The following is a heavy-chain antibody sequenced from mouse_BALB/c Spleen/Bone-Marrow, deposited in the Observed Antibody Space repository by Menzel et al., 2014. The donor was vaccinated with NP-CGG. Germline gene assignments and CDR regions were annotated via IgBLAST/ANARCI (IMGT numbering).Heavy chain of an antibody. CDR2: ISRGGINT. Sequence: KLMGTGRSSVKTGGSLKLSSAASRFAFSGYDMSWVRPTPEKRLEWVAYISRGGINTYYPDTVKGRFTISRDNAKNTLYRQMNSLKSEDTAMYYGARQRGDAYAMYFWDDTTSATISS. V-gene: IGHV5-12-1*01. J-gene: IGHJ4*01. CDR1: RFAFSGYD. D-gene: IGHD2-13*01. CDR3: ARQRGDAYAMYF.